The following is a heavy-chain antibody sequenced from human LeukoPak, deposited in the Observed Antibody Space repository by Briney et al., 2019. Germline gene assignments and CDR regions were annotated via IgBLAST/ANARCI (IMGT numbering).Heavy chain of an antibody. CDR2: IYYSGNT. J-gene: IGHJ4*02. CDR1: GGSISSYY. Sequence: SETLSLTCTVSGGSISSYYWSWIRQPPGKGLEWIGYIYYSGNTNYNPSLKSRVTISVDTSKNQFSLKLSSVTAADTAVYYCAREKVHYDILTGPTGLDFDYWGQGTLVTVSS. CDR3: AREKVHYDILTGPTGLDFDY. D-gene: IGHD3-9*01. V-gene: IGHV4-59*01.